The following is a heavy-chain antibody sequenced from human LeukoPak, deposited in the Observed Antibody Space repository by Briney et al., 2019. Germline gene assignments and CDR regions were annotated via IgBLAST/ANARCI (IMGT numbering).Heavy chain of an antibody. Sequence: GGSLRLSCAASGFIFDHYGMYWVRQAPGKGLEWVSFTRYDGRDEYYADSVKGRFTISRDNAKNSLYLQMSSLRAEDTAVYYCARVRRPAVVLDALDSWGQGTMVTVSS. V-gene: IGHV3-30*02. CDR2: TRYDGRDE. J-gene: IGHJ3*02. CDR3: ARVRRPAVVLDALDS. D-gene: IGHD2-2*01. CDR1: GFIFDHYG.